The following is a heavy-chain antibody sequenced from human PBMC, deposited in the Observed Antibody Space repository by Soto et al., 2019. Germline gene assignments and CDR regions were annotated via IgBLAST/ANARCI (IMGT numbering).Heavy chain of an antibody. V-gene: IGHV3-30-3*01. Sequence: QVQLVESGGGVVQPGRSLRLSCAASGSAFSGYSMHWVRQAPGKGLEWVAIISYDGTNTYYADSVRGRFTVSRDNSRNTLNLQMNSLRVEDTAVYYCATSSPHFDNWGRGTLVTVST. CDR3: ATSSPHFDN. J-gene: IGHJ4*02. CDR2: ISYDGTNT. CDR1: GSAFSGYS.